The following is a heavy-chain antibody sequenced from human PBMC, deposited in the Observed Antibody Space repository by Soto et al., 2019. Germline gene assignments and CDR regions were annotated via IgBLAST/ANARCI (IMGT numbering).Heavy chain of an antibody. Sequence: SETLSLTCTVSGGSISSGDCYWSWIRQPPGKGLEWIGYIYYSGSTYYNPSLKSRVTISVDTSKNQFSLKLSSVTAADTAVYYCARAVVPAAIPAPTYYSVRDVGGKGTTVTVSS. J-gene: IGHJ6*04. V-gene: IGHV4-30-4*01. CDR1: GGSISSGDCY. D-gene: IGHD2-2*02. CDR3: ARAVVPAAIPAPTYYSVRDV. CDR2: IYYSGST.